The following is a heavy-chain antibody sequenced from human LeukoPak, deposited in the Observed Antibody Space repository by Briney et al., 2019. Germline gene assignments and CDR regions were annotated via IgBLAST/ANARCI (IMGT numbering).Heavy chain of an antibody. J-gene: IGHJ6*02. CDR2: INDSGST. CDR1: GGSFSGYY. Sequence: SGTLSLTCAVYGGSFSGYYWSWLRQPPGKGLEWIGEINDSGSTNYNPSLKSRVTISVDTSKNQFSLKLSSVPAADTAVYYCARYPPFYYYYYGMDVWGQGTTVTVSS. V-gene: IGHV4-34*01. CDR3: ARYPPFYYYYYGMDV.